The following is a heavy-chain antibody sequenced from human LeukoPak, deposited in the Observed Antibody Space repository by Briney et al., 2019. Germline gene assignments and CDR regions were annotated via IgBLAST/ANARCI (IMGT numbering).Heavy chain of an antibody. V-gene: IGHV3-7*01. Sequence: GGSLRLSCAVSGFTFSNYGMSWVRQAPGKGLEWVANIKPDGGEKHYVDSVKGRFTISRDNAKSSLYLQMNGLRAEDTAMYYCARGGGAFWGQGTLVTVSS. CDR3: ARGGGAF. CDR2: IKPDGGEK. D-gene: IGHD1-26*01. CDR1: GFTFSNYG. J-gene: IGHJ4*02.